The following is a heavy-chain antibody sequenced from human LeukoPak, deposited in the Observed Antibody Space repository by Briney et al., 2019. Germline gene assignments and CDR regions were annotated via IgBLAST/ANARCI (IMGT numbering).Heavy chain of an antibody. J-gene: IGHJ1*01. Sequence: ASVKVSCKVSGYTLTELSMHRVRQAPGKGLEWMGGFDPEDGETIYAQKFQGRVTMTEDTSTDTAYMELSSLRSEDTAVYYCATGSCSGGSCLGYFQHWGQGTLVTVSS. CDR1: GYTLTELS. CDR2: FDPEDGET. CDR3: ATGSCSGGSCLGYFQH. V-gene: IGHV1-24*01. D-gene: IGHD2-15*01.